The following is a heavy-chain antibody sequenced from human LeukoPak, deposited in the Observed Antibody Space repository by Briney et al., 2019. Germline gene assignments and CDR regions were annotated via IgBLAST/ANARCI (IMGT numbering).Heavy chain of an antibody. V-gene: IGHV1-2*02. Sequence: ASVKVSCKASGYTFTGYYMHWVRQDPGQGLEWMGWINPNSGGTNYAQKFQGRVTMTRDTSISTAYMELSRLRSDDTAVYYCARGQQLVPWGVDYWGQGTLVTVSS. CDR2: INPNSGGT. J-gene: IGHJ4*02. CDR3: ARGQQLVPWGVDY. CDR1: GYTFTGYY. D-gene: IGHD6-13*01.